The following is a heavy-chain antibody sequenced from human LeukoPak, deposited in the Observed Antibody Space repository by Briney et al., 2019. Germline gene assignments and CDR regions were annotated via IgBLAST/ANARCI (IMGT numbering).Heavy chain of an antibody. CDR3: AREPFTSCYDY. CDR2: ISSSSSYI. D-gene: IGHD2-2*01. V-gene: IGHV3-21*01. J-gene: IGHJ4*02. CDR1: EFTFSIYS. Sequence: PGGALRLSCAASEFTFSIYSMNWVREAPGNALEWVSSISSSSSYIYYADSVKGRFTISRDNAKNSLYLQMNSLRAEDTAVYYCAREPFTSCYDYWGQGILVTVSS.